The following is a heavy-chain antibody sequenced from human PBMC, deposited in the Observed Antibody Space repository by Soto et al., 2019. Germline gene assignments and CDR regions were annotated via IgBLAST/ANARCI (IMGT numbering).Heavy chain of an antibody. CDR1: GYTFTSYA. J-gene: IGHJ6*02. D-gene: IGHD2-8*02. V-gene: IGHV1-3*01. Sequence: QVQLVQSGAEVKKPGASVKVSGKASGYTFTSYAMHWVRQAPGQRLEWMGWIHAGNGKTKYSQKFQGRVTITRYTTARKAYRKQSSMRSADTAVYSCAEEIGGQAYWCCYGMDVWGQGTTVTVSS. CDR2: IHAGNGKT. CDR3: AEEIGGQAYWCCYGMDV.